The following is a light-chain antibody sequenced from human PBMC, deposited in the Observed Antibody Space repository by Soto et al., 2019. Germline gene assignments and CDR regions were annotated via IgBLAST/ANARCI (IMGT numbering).Light chain of an antibody. J-gene: IGKJ2*03. CDR1: QAISSY. CDR3: LQHDRYPYS. CDR2: DAS. Sequence: DIPMTQSPSAMSVSIGDRVTITCRASQAISSYLAWFQQKPGEVPTRLIYDASTLQSGVPSRFSGSGSGTDFTLTISNVQPEDFATYFCLQHDRYPYSFCQGTKL. V-gene: IGKV1-17*03.